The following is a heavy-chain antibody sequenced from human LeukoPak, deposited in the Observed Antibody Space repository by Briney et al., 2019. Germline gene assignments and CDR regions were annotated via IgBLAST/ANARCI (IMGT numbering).Heavy chain of an antibody. CDR2: VSSSSSYI. CDR1: GFTFSSYS. V-gene: IGHV3-21*01. J-gene: IGHJ1*01. CDR3: ARDLYCSGGSCYLEYFQH. Sequence: GGSLRLSCAASGFTFSSYSMNWVREAPGKGLEWVSSVSSSSSYIYYADSVKGRFTISRDNAKNSLYLQMNSLRAEDTAVYYCARDLYCSGGSCYLEYFQHWGQGTLVTVSS. D-gene: IGHD2-15*01.